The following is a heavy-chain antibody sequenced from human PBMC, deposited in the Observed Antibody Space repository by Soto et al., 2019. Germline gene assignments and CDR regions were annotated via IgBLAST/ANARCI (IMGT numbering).Heavy chain of an antibody. CDR1: GGSISSGGYY. Sequence: QVQLQESGPGLLKPSQTLSLTCTVSGGSISSGGYYWSWIRQHPGRGLEWIGYIYYSGSTYYNPSLKSRVFISIDTFMNQFSLKLSSATDADTAVYYCARAGSDSGSGVRWFDPWGQGTLVTVSS. CDR3: ARAGSDSGSGVRWFDP. J-gene: IGHJ5*02. CDR2: IYYSGST. D-gene: IGHD3-10*01. V-gene: IGHV4-31*03.